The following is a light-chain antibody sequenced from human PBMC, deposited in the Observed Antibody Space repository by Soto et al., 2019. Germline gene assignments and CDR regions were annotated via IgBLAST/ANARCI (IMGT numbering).Light chain of an antibody. CDR2: DAS. J-gene: IGKJ4*01. CDR3: QQYGSFSPIT. Sequence: DIQMTQSPSTLSASVGDRVTITCRASQSISYRLAWYQQKPGKAPKVLIYDASILQSGVPSRFSGSGSGTEFTLSISRLQTDDFATYYCQQYGSFSPITFGGGTKVDIK. CDR1: QSISYR. V-gene: IGKV1-5*01.